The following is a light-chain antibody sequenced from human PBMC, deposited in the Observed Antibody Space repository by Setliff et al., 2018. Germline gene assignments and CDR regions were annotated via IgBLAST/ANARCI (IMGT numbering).Light chain of an antibody. J-gene: IGLJ1*01. CDR3: NAYTSGSTYV. CDR1: SSNIGNNY. V-gene: IGLV1-51*01. Sequence: QSVLTQPPSVSAAPGQKVTISCSGSSSNIGNNYVSWYQQLPGTAPKLLIYDNKRPSGIPDRFSGSKSGNTASLTISGLQTEDEADYYCNAYTSGSTYVFGTGTKVTVL. CDR2: DNK.